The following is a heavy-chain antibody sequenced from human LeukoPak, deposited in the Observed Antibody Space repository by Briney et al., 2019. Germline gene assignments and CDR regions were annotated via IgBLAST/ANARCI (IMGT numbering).Heavy chain of an antibody. CDR1: GYTFTGYY. CDR3: ARAVRPYSSSDPFDY. CDR2: IIPIFGTA. Sequence: PGAPVKVSCKASGYTFTGYYMHWVRQAPGQGLEWMGGIIPIFGTANYAQKFQGRVTITADESTSTAYMELSSLRSEDTAVYYCARAVRPYSSSDPFDYWGQGTLVTVSS. D-gene: IGHD6-6*01. J-gene: IGHJ4*02. V-gene: IGHV1-69*13.